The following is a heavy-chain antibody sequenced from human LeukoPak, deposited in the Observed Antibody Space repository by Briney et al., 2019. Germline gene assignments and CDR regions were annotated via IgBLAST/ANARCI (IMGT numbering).Heavy chain of an antibody. D-gene: IGHD3-22*01. CDR2: MCGTAGCT. Sequence: PGGSLRLSCQASGFTFYMSAMSWVRQAPGKGLEWVASMCGTAGCTFYPDSVKGRFTISRDNSKNVLYLRMNSLTAEDTAIYYCAKDRPNFHENSGHYYRRDGDSWGQGTLVTVSS. CDR3: AKDRPNFHENSGHYYRRDGDS. CDR1: GFTFYMSA. J-gene: IGHJ5*01. V-gene: IGHV3-23*01.